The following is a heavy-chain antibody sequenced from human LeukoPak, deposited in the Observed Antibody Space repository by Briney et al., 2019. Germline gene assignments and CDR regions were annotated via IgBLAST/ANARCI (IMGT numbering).Heavy chain of an antibody. V-gene: IGHV4-34*01. CDR3: AGGLPGGWSDAFDI. Sequence: SETLSLTCAVYGGSFSGYYWSWIRQPPGKGLEWIGEINHSGSTNYNPSLKSRVTISVDTSKNQFSLKLSSVTAADTAVYYCAGGLPGGWSDAFDIWGQGTMVTVSS. D-gene: IGHD6-19*01. CDR1: GGSFSGYY. J-gene: IGHJ3*02. CDR2: INHSGST.